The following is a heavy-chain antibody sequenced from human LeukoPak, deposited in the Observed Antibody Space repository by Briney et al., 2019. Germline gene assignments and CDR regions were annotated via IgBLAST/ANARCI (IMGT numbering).Heavy chain of an antibody. CDR3: AKGSNYGFGYYFDY. Sequence: GGSLRLSFAASGFTFSTYAMGWVRQAPGKGLEWVSSIIISGGGTYYADSVKGRFTISRDNSKNTLYLQMNSLRAEDTAVYYCAKGSNYGFGYYFDYWGQGTLVTVSS. V-gene: IGHV3-23*01. CDR2: IIISGGGT. CDR1: GFTFSTYA. D-gene: IGHD3-10*01. J-gene: IGHJ4*02.